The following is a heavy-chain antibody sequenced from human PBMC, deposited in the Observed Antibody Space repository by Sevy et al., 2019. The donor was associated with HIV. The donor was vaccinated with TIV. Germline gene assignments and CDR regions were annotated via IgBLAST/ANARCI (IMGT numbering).Heavy chain of an antibody. CDR1: GFTFSSYG. V-gene: IGHV3-30*18. CDR3: AKGGQWLVRDWFDP. Sequence: GGSLRLSCAASGFTFSSYGMHWVRQAPGKVLDWVTVMSYDGSNKYYADSVKGRFTISRDNSKNTLYLQMSSLRVEDTAVYYCAKGGQWLVRDWFDPWGQGTLVTVSS. CDR2: MSYDGSNK. J-gene: IGHJ5*02. D-gene: IGHD6-19*01.